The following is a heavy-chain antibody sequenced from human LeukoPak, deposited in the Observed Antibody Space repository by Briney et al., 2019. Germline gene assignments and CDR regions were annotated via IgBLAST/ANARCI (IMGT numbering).Heavy chain of an antibody. J-gene: IGHJ3*02. CDR1: GGSISSYY. CDR2: NYYTGST. CDR3: ARQDSGTYLNPLDI. V-gene: IGHV4-59*08. Sequence: PSETLSLTCIVSGGSISSYYWSWIRQPPAKGLEWIGYNYYTGSTNYNPSLKSRVTISVDTSKNRLSLKLRSVTAADTAVYYCARQDSGTYLNPLDIWGQGTVVTVSS. D-gene: IGHD1-26*01.